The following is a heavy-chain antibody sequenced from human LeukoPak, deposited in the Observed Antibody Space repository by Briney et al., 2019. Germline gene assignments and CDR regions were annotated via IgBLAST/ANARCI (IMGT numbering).Heavy chain of an antibody. CDR3: AKDMTGSQDY. Sequence: GGSLRLSCAASGFTFSSYGMHWVRQAPGKGLEWVAVISYDGSNKYYADSVKGRFTISRDNSKNTLYLQMNSPRAEDTAVYYCAKDMTGSQDYWGQGTLVTVSS. J-gene: IGHJ4*02. V-gene: IGHV3-30*18. D-gene: IGHD1-14*01. CDR2: ISYDGSNK. CDR1: GFTFSSYG.